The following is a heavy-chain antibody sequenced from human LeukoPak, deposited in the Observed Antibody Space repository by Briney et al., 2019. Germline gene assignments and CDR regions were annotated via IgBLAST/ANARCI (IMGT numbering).Heavy chain of an antibody. V-gene: IGHV4-34*09. Sequence: SETLSLTCAVYGGSFSGYYWSWIRQPPGKGLEWIGYIYYSGSTYYNPSLKSRVTISVDTSKNQFSLKLSSVTAADTAVYYCARRTTNLHFDYWGQGTLVTVSS. CDR2: IYYSGST. CDR3: ARRTTNLHFDY. CDR1: GGSFSGYY. J-gene: IGHJ4*02. D-gene: IGHD4-17*01.